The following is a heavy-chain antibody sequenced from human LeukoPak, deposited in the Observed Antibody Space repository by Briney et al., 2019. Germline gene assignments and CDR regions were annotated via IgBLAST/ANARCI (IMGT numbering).Heavy chain of an antibody. CDR2: IYYSGST. J-gene: IGHJ4*02. CDR1: GGSISSYY. Sequence: SETLSLTCTVSGGSISSYYWSWIRQPPGKGLEWIGYIYYSGSTNYNPSLKSRVTISVDTSKNQFSLKLSSVTAADTAVYYCARHESGYSYGYLFDYWGQGTLVTVSS. D-gene: IGHD5-18*01. CDR3: ARHESGYSYGYLFDY. V-gene: IGHV4-59*08.